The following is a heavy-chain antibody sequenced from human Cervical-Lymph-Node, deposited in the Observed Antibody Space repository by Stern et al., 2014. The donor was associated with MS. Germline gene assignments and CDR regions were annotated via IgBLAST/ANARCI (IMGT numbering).Heavy chain of an antibody. J-gene: IGHJ4*02. Sequence: VQLVQSGAEVKKPGSSVKVSCKASGGTFSSYGSSWVRQSPGQGLEWMGGVIPIFGTANYAQKFQGRFTITADESTSTAYMELSSLRSEDTAVYYCARERQPYSSGWAFDYLGQGTLVTVSS. CDR1: GGTFSSYG. CDR2: VIPIFGTA. D-gene: IGHD6-19*01. CDR3: ARERQPYSSGWAFDY. V-gene: IGHV1-69*01.